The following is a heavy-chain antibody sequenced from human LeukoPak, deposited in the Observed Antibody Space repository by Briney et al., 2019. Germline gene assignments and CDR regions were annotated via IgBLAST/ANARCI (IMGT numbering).Heavy chain of an antibody. D-gene: IGHD2-8*01. CDR1: GGSFNTFA. V-gene: IGHV1-69*04. CDR2: IIPNIPIP. J-gene: IGHJ3*02. Sequence: SSVKVSCKASGGSFNTFAINWVRQAPGQGPEWMGRIIPNIPIPIYGQKFQVRVTITADTSTSTSYMEMRSMRSEDTAVYFCARDLMGSDSSSYSSISAFDMWGHGTVVTVSS. CDR3: ARDLMGSDSSSYSSISAFDM.